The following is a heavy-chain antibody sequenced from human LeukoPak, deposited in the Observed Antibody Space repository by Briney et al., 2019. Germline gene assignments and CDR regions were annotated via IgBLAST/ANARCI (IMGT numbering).Heavy chain of an antibody. CDR2: INPNSGGT. CDR3: ATNGDYYDFWSGHE. D-gene: IGHD3-3*01. Sequence: EASVKVSCKASGYTFTGYYMHWVRQAPGQGLEWMGWINPNSGGTNYAQKFQGRVTMTRDTSISTAYMELSRLRSDDTAVYYCATNGDYYDFWSGHEWGQGTLVTVSS. CDR1: GYTFTGYY. J-gene: IGHJ4*02. V-gene: IGHV1-2*02.